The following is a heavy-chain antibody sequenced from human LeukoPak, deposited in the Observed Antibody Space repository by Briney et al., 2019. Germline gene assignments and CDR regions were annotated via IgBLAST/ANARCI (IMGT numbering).Heavy chain of an antibody. CDR2: IYYSGST. D-gene: IGHD6-25*01. CDR3: ARLLAASRSFDY. Sequence: KASETLSLTCTVSGGSISSGDHYWSWIRQHPGKGLEWIGYIYYSGSTYYTPSLKSRVTISVDTSKNQFSLKLSSVTAADTAVFYCARLLAASRSFDYWGQGSLVTVSS. V-gene: IGHV4-31*03. J-gene: IGHJ4*02. CDR1: GGSISSGDHY.